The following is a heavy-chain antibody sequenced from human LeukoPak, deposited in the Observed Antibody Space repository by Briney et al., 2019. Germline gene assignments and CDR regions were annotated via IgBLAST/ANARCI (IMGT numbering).Heavy chain of an antibody. Sequence: KTSETLSLTCAVYGDSFSGYYWSWIRQPPGKGLEWIAEINHRGTTHYNPSLKSRVTISVDTSKNQFSLKLSSVTAADTAVYYCARHGSSYYDSSGYFDYWGQGTLVTVSS. J-gene: IGHJ4*02. CDR2: INHRGTT. V-gene: IGHV4-34*01. D-gene: IGHD3-22*01. CDR1: GDSFSGYY. CDR3: ARHGSSYYDSSGYFDY.